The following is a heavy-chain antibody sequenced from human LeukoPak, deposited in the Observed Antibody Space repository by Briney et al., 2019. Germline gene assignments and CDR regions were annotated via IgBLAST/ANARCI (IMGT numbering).Heavy chain of an antibody. J-gene: IGHJ4*02. CDR2: ISSSSSYI. CDR1: RFTFSSCS. D-gene: IGHD6-19*01. CDR3: AREGRGGWYFDY. V-gene: IGHV3-21*01. Sequence: GGSLRLSCAASRFTFSSCSMNWVRQAPGKGLEWVSSISSSSSYIYYADSVKGRFTISRDNAKNSLYLQMNSLRAEDTAVYHCAREGRGGWYFDYWGQGTLVTVSS.